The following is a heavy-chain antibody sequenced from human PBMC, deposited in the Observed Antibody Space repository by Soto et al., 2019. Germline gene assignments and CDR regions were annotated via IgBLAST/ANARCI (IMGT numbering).Heavy chain of an antibody. V-gene: IGHV1-46*03. CDR3: ARDEAGRVWFGELLVPSPFDY. CDR2: INPSGGST. J-gene: IGHJ4*02. Sequence: ASVKVSCKASGYTFTSYYMHWVRQAPGQGLEWMGIINPSGGSTSYAQKFQGRVTMTRDTSTSTVYMEPSSLRSEDTAVYYCARDEAGRVWFGELLVPSPFDYWGQGTLVTVSS. D-gene: IGHD3-10*01. CDR1: GYTFTSYY.